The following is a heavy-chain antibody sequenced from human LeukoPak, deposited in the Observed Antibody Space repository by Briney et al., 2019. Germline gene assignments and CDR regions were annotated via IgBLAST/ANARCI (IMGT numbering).Heavy chain of an antibody. CDR2: INWNGGST. Sequence: GGSLRLSCAASGFTFDDYGMSWVRHAPGKGLEWVSGINWNGGSTGYADSVKGRFTISRDNAKNSLYLQMNSLRAEDTALYYCARASLYDNSAYYLDYWGQGTLVTVSS. J-gene: IGHJ4*02. D-gene: IGHD3-22*01. CDR1: GFTFDDYG. CDR3: ARASLYDNSAYYLDY. V-gene: IGHV3-20*04.